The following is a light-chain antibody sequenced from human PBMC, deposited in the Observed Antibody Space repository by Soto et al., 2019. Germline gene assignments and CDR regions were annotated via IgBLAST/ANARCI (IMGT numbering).Light chain of an antibody. CDR1: QSVSSYY. Sequence: EIVMTQSPVTLSMSPGERATLSCRASQSVSSYYLAWYQQKPGQAPRLLIYGASSRATGIPDRFSGSGSGTDLTLTISRLEPEDFAVYYRQQYGSSSWTFGQGTKVDIK. J-gene: IGKJ1*01. V-gene: IGKV3-20*01. CDR2: GAS. CDR3: QQYGSSSWT.